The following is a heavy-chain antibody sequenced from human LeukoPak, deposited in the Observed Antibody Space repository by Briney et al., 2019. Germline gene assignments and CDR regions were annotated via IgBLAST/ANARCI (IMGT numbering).Heavy chain of an antibody. D-gene: IGHD5/OR15-5a*01. CDR3: ARVYPSYYYYGMDV. CDR1: GGSISSGGYY. Sequence: SETLSLTCTVSGGSISSGGYYWSWIRQHPGKGLEWIGYIYYSGSTYYNPSLKSRVTISVDTSKNQFSLKLSSVTAADTAVYYCARVYPSYYYYGMDVWGKGTTVTVSS. J-gene: IGHJ6*04. CDR2: IYYSGST. V-gene: IGHV4-31*03.